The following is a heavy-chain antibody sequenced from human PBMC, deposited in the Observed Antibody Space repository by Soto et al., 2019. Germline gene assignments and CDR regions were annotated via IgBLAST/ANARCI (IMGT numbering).Heavy chain of an antibody. Sequence: SETLSLTCAVSGGSVSGSYYYWAWLRQSPGKGPEWIGSVFHTGFTSYNPSLESRVSVSVDTSKSQFSLKLSSVTAADTAVYYCARLRDGYNHVNFDYWGPGTLVTVSS. V-gene: IGHV4-39*07. D-gene: IGHD5-12*01. J-gene: IGHJ4*02. CDR2: VFHTGFT. CDR3: ARLRDGYNHVNFDY. CDR1: GGSVSGSYYY.